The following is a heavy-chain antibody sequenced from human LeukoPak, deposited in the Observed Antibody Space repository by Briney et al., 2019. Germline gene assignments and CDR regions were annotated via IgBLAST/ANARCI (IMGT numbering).Heavy chain of an antibody. Sequence: QAGGSLRLSCAASGFTFSTHAMTWVRQAPGRGLEWVSAISSSGRNTYNADSVKGRFTISRDNSKNTLYLQMSSLRAEDTAVYYCAKVRTLLQYGMDVWGQGTTVTVSS. CDR2: ISSSGRNT. CDR1: GFTFSTHA. J-gene: IGHJ6*02. V-gene: IGHV3-23*01. CDR3: AKVRTLLQYGMDV. D-gene: IGHD1-7*01.